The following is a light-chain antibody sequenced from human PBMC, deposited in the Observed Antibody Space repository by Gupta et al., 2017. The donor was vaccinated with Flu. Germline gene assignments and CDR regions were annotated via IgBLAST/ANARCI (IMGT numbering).Light chain of an antibody. CDR1: QSISSSY. CDR2: GAS. Sequence: EIVLTQSPGTLSLSPGERATLSCRASQSISSSYLAWYQQKPGQAPRLIIYGASSRATGTPDRFSGSGYAKDFTLTSSRREYEDFAVYYGHQDYSSITFGQGTLLDIK. CDR3: HQDYSSIT. V-gene: IGKV3-20*01. J-gene: IGKJ5*01.